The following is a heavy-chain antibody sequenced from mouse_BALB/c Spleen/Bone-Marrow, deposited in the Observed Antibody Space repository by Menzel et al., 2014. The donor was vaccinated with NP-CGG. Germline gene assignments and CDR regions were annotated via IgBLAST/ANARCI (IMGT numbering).Heavy chain of an antibody. D-gene: IGHD4-1*01. CDR2: IDPANGNT. Sequence: EVQLVESGAELVKPGDSVRLSCTASGFNIKDTYMDWLKQRPEQCLEWIGRIDPANGNTKYDPQFQGKATFTADTFSNTAYMQLSSLTSEDSTVYYCARGCTVGRFAHGGQETRVSVSA. CDR1: GFNIKDTY. V-gene: IGHV14-3*02. J-gene: IGHJ3*01. CDR3: ARGCTVGRFAH.